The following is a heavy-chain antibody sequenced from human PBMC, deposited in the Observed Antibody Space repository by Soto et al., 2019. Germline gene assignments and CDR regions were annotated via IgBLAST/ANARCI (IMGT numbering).Heavy chain of an antibody. CDR3: ARGEGNYDSGRYFYYGLDV. V-gene: IGHV4-34*01. Sequence: TSETLSLTCAVYGGSFSGYYWSWIRQPPGKGLEWIGEINHSGSTNYNPSLKSRVTISVDTSKNQFSLKLSSVTAADTAVYYCARGEGNYDSGRYFYYGLDVWGQGTTVTVSS. CDR1: GGSFSGYY. J-gene: IGHJ6*02. CDR2: INHSGST. D-gene: IGHD4-4*01.